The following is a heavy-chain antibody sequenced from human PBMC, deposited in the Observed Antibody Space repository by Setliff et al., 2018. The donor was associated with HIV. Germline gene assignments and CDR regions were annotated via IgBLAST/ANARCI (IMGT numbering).Heavy chain of an antibody. D-gene: IGHD5-12*01. J-gene: IGHJ4*02. CDR2: IKSKTDGGTT. CDR1: GFTFSNAW. Sequence: GGSLRLSCAASGFTFSNAWMSWVRQAPGKGLEWVGRIKSKTDGGTTDYAAPVKGRFTISRDDSRNTLYLQMNSLRAEDTAVYYCARVMIGYSGYDAFDYWGQGTLVTVSS. CDR3: ARVMIGYSGYDAFDY. V-gene: IGHV3-15*01.